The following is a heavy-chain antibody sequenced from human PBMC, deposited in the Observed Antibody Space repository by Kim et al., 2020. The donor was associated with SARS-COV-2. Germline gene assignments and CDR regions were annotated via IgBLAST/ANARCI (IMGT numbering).Heavy chain of an antibody. Sequence: GGSLRLSCAASGFTFSDYYMSWIRQAPGKGLEWVSYISSSGSTIYYADSVKGRFTISRDNAKNSLYLQMNSLRAEDTAVYYCARDQAGFSDFWSGYYKGNYFDYWGQGTLVTVSS. J-gene: IGHJ4*02. CDR3: ARDQAGFSDFWSGYYKGNYFDY. CDR1: GFTFSDYY. CDR2: ISSSGSTI. V-gene: IGHV3-11*01. D-gene: IGHD3-3*01.